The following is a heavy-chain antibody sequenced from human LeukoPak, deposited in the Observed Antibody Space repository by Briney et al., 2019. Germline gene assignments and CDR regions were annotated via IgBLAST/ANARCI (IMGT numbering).Heavy chain of an antibody. J-gene: IGHJ4*02. CDR2: IYYSGST. V-gene: IGHV4-59*01. CDR3: ARWAYGGNSDGIDY. CDR1: GGSISSYY. Sequence: PSETLSLTCTVSGGSISSYYWSWIRQPPGKGLEWIGYIYYSGSTNYNPSLKSRVTISVDTSKNQFSLKLSSVTAADTAVYYCARWAYGGNSDGIDYWGQGTLVTVS. D-gene: IGHD4-23*01.